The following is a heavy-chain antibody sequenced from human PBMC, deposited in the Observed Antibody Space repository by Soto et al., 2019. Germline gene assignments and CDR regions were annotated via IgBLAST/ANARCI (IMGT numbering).Heavy chain of an antibody. Sequence: EVQLVESGGGLVQPGRSLRLSCAAYGFTFDDYAMHWVRQAPGKGLEWVSGISWNSGSIGYADSVKGRFTISRDNAKNSLYLQMHSLRAEDTALYYCAKDVIWFGELLDAFDIWGQVTMVTVSS. CDR2: ISWNSGSI. J-gene: IGHJ3*02. V-gene: IGHV3-9*01. D-gene: IGHD3-10*01. CDR3: AKDVIWFGELLDAFDI. CDR1: GFTFDDYA.